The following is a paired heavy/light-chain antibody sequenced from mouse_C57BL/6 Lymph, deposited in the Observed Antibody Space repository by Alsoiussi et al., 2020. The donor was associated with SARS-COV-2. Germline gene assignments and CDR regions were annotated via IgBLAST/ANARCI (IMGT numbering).Heavy chain of an antibody. V-gene: IGHV1-7*01. Sequence: QVQLQQSGAELAKPGASVKLSCKASGYTFTSYWMHWVKQRPGQGLEWIGYINPSSGYTKYNQKFKDKATLTADKSSSTAYMQLSSLTYEDSAVYYCDLITTVVGRYFDVWGTGTTVTVSS. D-gene: IGHD1-1*01. J-gene: IGHJ1*03. CDR1: GYTFTSYW. CDR3: DLITTVVGRYFDV. CDR2: INPSSGYT.
Light chain of an antibody. Sequence: DIKMTQSPSSMYASLGERVTITCKASQDIKSYLSWYQQKPWKSPKTLIYYATTLADGVPSRFSGSGSGQDYSLTISSLESDDTATYYCLQHGESPYTFGGGTKLEIK. CDR3: LQHGESPYT. CDR2: YAT. V-gene: IGKV14-126*01. J-gene: IGKJ2*01. CDR1: QDIKSY.